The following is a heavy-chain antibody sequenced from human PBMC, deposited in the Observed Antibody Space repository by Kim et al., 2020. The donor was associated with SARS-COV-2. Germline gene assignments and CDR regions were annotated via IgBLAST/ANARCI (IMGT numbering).Heavy chain of an antibody. D-gene: IGHD6-19*01. J-gene: IGHJ6*02. V-gene: IGHV1-3*01. Sequence: QGRVTITRDTSASTAYMELSSLRSEDTAVYYCARDLTEQWLVLYPYGMDVWGQGTTVTVSS. CDR3: ARDLTEQWLVLYPYGMDV.